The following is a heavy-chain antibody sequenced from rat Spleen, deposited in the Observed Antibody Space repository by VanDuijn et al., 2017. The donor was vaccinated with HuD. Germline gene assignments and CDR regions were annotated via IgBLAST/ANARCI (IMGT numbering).Heavy chain of an antibody. CDR3: ARQRILQWPRYYWYFDF. CDR2: ISYDGSST. CDR1: GFTFSDYY. Sequence: EVQLVESDGGLVQPGRSLKLSCAASGFTFSDYYMAWVRQAPTKGLEWVATISYDGSSTYYRDSVNGRFTISRDNAKSTLYRQMNSLRSEDTATYYFARQRILQWPRYYWYFDFWGPGTMVTVSS. D-gene: IGHD1-1*01. V-gene: IGHV5-29*01. J-gene: IGHJ1*01.